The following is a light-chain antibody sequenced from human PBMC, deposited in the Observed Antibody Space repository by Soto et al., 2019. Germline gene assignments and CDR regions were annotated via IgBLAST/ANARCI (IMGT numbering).Light chain of an antibody. J-gene: IGLJ1*01. CDR1: HNDIGTYDY. V-gene: IGLV2-14*03. Sequence: QSALTQPTSVSGSPGQSITISCTGNHNDIGTYDYVSWYQQHPGRAPRLLIHGVTTRPSGISGRFSASKSGISASLTISGLQTEDEADYYCISYTDRQSYLFGTGTKLTVL. CDR3: ISYTDRQSYL. CDR2: GVT.